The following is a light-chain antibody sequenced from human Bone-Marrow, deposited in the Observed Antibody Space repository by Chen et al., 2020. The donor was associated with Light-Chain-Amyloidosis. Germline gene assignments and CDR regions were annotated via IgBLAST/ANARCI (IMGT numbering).Light chain of an antibody. CDR3: SSYTITNTRV. CDR2: EVP. V-gene: IGLV2-14*01. Sequence: QSAQTQPASVSGSPGQSITISCTGTSSDVGGDNHVSWYQQHQDKAPKLMIYEVPKRPSWVTNRFSGSKSDNTASLTISGLQTADEAYYFCSSYTITNTRVFGSGTRVTVL. CDR1: SSDVGGDNH. J-gene: IGLJ1*01.